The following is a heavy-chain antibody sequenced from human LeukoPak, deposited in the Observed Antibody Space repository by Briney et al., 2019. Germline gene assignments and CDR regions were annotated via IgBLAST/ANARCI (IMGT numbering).Heavy chain of an antibody. CDR1: GFTFSSYA. CDR3: AKDIVVVPAAMWVY. D-gene: IGHD2-2*01. J-gene: IGHJ4*02. Sequence: GGSLRLSCAASGFTFSSYAMSWVRQAPGKGLEWVSAISGSGGSTYYADSVKGRFTISRDNSKNTLYLQMNSLRAEDTAVYYCAKDIVVVPAAMWVYWGQGTLVTASS. CDR2: ISGSGGST. V-gene: IGHV3-23*01.